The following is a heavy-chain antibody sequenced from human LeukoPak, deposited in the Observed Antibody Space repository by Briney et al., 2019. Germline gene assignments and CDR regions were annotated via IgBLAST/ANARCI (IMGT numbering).Heavy chain of an antibody. CDR2: ISSSGGST. J-gene: IGHJ4*02. V-gene: IGHV3-23*01. Sequence: GGSLRLSCAASGFTFSSYAMNWVRQAPGKGLEWVSDISSSGGSTYYADSVKGRFTISRDNSKNTLYLQMNSLRVDDTAVYYCAKDAGTIVRRREIDYWGQGTLVTVSS. D-gene: IGHD3-10*01. CDR1: GFTFSSYA. CDR3: AKDAGTIVRRREIDY.